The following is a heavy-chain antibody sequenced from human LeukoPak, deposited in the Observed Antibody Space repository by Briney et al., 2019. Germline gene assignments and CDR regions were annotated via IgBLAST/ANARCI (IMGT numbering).Heavy chain of an antibody. V-gene: IGHV4-59*08. CDR3: ARHGSSWSFDY. CDR2: MYDSGST. Sequence: SETLSLTCTVSGGSMGTYYWSWIRQPPGKGLEWIGYMYDSGSTNYNPSLKSRVTISVDTSKNQFFLKVSSVTAADTAVYYCARHGSSWSFDYWGQGTLVTVSS. D-gene: IGHD6-13*01. J-gene: IGHJ4*02. CDR1: GGSMGTYY.